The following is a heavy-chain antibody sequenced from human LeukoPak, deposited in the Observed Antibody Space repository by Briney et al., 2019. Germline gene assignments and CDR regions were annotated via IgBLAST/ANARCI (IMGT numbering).Heavy chain of an antibody. D-gene: IGHD3-22*01. CDR2: IWYDGSNK. CDR3: ARDKPPPYYYDSSGIFDY. J-gene: IGHJ4*02. CDR1: GFTFSSYA. Sequence: PGGSLRLSCAASGFTFSSYAMHWVRQAPGKGLEWVAVIWYDGSNKYYADSVKGRFTISRDNSKNTLYLQMNSLRAEDTAVYYCARDKPPPYYYDSSGIFDYWGQGTLVTVSS. V-gene: IGHV3-33*08.